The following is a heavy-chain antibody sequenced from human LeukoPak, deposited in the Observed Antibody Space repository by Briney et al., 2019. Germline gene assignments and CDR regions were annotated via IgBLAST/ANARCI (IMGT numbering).Heavy chain of an antibody. D-gene: IGHD2-15*01. J-gene: IGHJ4*02. V-gene: IGHV5-51*01. CDR1: GYCFTSYW. CDR2: IYPGDSDT. Sequence: GESLKISCKGSGYCFTSYWIGWLRPMPGKGLEWMGIIYPGDSDTRYSPSFQGQVTISAVKSISSAYLQWSSLKASDTAMYYCARRSVVVVAATQDLAYYFDYWGQGTLVTVSS. CDR3: ARRSVVVVAATQDLAYYFDY.